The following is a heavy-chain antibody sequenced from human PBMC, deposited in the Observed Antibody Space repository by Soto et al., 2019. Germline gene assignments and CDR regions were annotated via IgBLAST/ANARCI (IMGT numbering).Heavy chain of an antibody. Sequence: QITLKESGPTLVTPTQSLTLTCAFSGFSLSTSGLGVAWIRQPPGKALEWLALIYWDDDARYGPSLKSRLTIPKDTSKNPVGLIMADLDPMDTATFYCKPLIRGVIAHRGQGILVTVSS. CDR2: IYWDDDA. V-gene: IGHV2-5*05. CDR1: GFSLSTSGLG. D-gene: IGHD3-10*01. J-gene: IGHJ4*02. CDR3: KPLIRGVIAH.